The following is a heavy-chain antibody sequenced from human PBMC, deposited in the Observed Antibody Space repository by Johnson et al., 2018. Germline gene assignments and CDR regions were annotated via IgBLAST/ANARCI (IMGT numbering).Heavy chain of an antibody. D-gene: IGHD1-26*01. CDR3: AKVPQGSYYSYAFDI. Sequence: EVQLVESGGGVVQPGRSLRLSCAASGFTFSSYGMHWVRQAPGKGLEWVSAISGSGGSTYYADSVKGRFTISRDNSKNTLYLQMNSLRAEDTAVYYCAKVPQGSYYSYAFDIWGQVTMVTVSS. CDR1: GFTFSSYG. CDR2: ISGSGGST. J-gene: IGHJ3*02. V-gene: IGHV3-23*04.